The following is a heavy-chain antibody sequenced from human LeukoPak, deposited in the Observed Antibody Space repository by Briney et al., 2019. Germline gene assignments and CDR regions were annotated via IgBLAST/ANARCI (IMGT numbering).Heavy chain of an antibody. Sequence: ASVKVSCKASGYTFTGYYMHWVRQAPGQGLEWMGWISPKNGGTDYAQKFQGRVTMTRDTSVNTAYMELTSLRSDDTAVYFCARXTTVTSGFEYWGQGTLVTVSS. V-gene: IGHV1-2*02. D-gene: IGHD4-17*01. J-gene: IGHJ4*02. CDR3: ARXTTVTSGFEY. CDR1: GYTFTGYY. CDR2: ISPKNGGT.